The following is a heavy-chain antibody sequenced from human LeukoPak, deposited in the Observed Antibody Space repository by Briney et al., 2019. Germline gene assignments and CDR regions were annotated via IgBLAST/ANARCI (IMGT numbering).Heavy chain of an antibody. Sequence: PSETLSLTCAVYGGSFSGYYWSWIRQPPGKGLEWIGEISHSGSTNYNPSLKSRVTISVDTSKNQFSLKLSSVTAADTAVYYCARGRQQLVRSFFDYWGQGTLVTVSS. V-gene: IGHV4-34*01. CDR3: ARGRQQLVRSFFDY. CDR1: GGSFSGYY. D-gene: IGHD6-13*01. J-gene: IGHJ4*02. CDR2: ISHSGST.